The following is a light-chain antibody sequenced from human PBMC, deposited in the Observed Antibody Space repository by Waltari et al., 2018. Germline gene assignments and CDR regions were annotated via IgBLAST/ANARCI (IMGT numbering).Light chain of an antibody. CDR3: QQYVESPAT. J-gene: IGKJ1*01. Sequence: EIVLTQSPGTVSLSPGDRATLSCRASQRVRIYLAWYQQKPGQAPRLLIYHASTRATGIPDRFRASGSGTDFSLTISRLEPEDFAMYYCQQYVESPATFGQGTKVEIK. CDR2: HAS. CDR1: QRVRIY. V-gene: IGKV3-20*01.